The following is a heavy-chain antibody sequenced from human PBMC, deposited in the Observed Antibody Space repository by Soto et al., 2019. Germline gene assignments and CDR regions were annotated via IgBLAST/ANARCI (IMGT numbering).Heavy chain of an antibody. V-gene: IGHV3-21*01. Sequence: EVQLVESGGGLVKPGGSLRLSCAASGFTFSSYSMNWVRQAPGKGLEWVSSISSSSSYIYYADSVKGRFTISRDNAKNSLYLQMNSLRAEDTGVYYCARDTTMVRGVIFGYYGMDVWGQGTTVTVSS. J-gene: IGHJ6*02. CDR3: ARDTTMVRGVIFGYYGMDV. CDR1: GFTFSSYS. D-gene: IGHD3-10*01. CDR2: ISSSSSYI.